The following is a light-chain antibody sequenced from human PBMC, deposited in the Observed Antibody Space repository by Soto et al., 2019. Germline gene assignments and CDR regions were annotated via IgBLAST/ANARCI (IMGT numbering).Light chain of an antibody. CDR3: MQAIDIPWT. CDR2: EVS. Sequence: ILMTQTPLSLSIIPGQTASISCKSSQSLLHSDGKTYFYWYVQKAGQAPQPLIYEVSNRFSGVPERFSGSGSRTDFTLKIGRVEADDVGIYYCMQAIDIPWTFGQGTKVDIK. CDR1: QSLLHSDGKTY. J-gene: IGKJ1*01. V-gene: IGKV2-29*03.